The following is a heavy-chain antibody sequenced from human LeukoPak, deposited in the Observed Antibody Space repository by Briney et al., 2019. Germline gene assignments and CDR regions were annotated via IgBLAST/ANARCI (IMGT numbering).Heavy chain of an antibody. Sequence: ASVKVSCKASGYTFTSYAMHWVRQAPGQRLEWMGWINAGNGNTKYSQKFQGRVTITRDTSASTAYMELSSLRAEDTAVYYCARVESYYCGMDVWGKGTTVTVSS. V-gene: IGHV1-3*01. CDR1: GYTFTSYA. D-gene: IGHD5-24*01. CDR3: ARVESYYCGMDV. CDR2: INAGNGNT. J-gene: IGHJ6*04.